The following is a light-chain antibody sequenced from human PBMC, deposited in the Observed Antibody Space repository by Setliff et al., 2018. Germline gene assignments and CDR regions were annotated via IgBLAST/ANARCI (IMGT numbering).Light chain of an antibody. J-gene: IGLJ1*01. V-gene: IGLV2-8*01. CDR3: SSNIGSNNFDV. CDR1: SSDIGGYKY. CDR2: EVN. Sequence: QSVLTQPPSASGSPGQSVTISCTGTSSDIGGYKYVSWYQQHPGKAPKLMIYEVNKRPSGVPDRFSGSKSGNTASLTVFGLQAEDEADYYCSSNIGSNNFDVFGTGTKVTVL.